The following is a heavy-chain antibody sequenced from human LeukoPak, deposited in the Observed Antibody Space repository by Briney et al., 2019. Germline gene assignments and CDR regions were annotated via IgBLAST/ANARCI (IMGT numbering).Heavy chain of an antibody. D-gene: IGHD5-18*01. CDR2: IYYSGST. CDR1: GGSISSYY. CDR3: ASGYSYGLFDY. J-gene: IGHJ4*02. Sequence: SETLSLTCTVSGGSISSYYWSWIRQPPGKGLEWIGYIYYSGSTNYNPSLKSRVTISVDTSKNQFSLKLSSVTAADTAVYYCASGYSYGLFDYWGRGTLVTVSS. V-gene: IGHV4-59*01.